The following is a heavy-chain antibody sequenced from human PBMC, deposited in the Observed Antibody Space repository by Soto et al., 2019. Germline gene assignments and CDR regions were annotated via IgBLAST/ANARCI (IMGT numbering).Heavy chain of an antibody. D-gene: IGHD1-26*01. CDR3: ARGRRYSGSYYVGTNYFDY. J-gene: IGHJ4*02. V-gene: IGHV4-34*01. Sequence: SETLSLTCAVYGGSFSGYYWSWIRQPPGKGLEWIGEINHSGSTNYNPSLKSRVTISVDTSKNQFSLKLSSVSAADTAVYYCARGRRYSGSYYVGTNYFDYWGQGTLVTVSS. CDR1: GGSFSGYY. CDR2: INHSGST.